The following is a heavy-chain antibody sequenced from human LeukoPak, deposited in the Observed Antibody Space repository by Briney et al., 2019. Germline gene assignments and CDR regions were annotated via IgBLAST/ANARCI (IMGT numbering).Heavy chain of an antibody. CDR3: ARDAETTVTTSYDY. CDR1: GYTFTIYY. V-gene: IGHV1-46*01. J-gene: IGHJ4*02. CDR2: INPSGGST. D-gene: IGHD4-17*01. Sequence: ASVKVSCKAYGYTFTIYYMHWVRQASGQGVELMGIINPSGGSTSCAQKFQGRVTMTRDTSTSTVYMELSSLRSEDTAVYYCARDAETTVTTSYDYWGQGTLVTVSS.